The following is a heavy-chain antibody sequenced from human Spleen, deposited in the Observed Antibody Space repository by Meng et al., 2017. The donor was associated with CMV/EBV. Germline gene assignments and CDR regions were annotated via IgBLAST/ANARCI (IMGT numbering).Heavy chain of an antibody. CDR1: GFTFSSYE. Sequence: GESLKISCAASGFTFSSYEMNWVRQAPGKGLEWVSYISSSGSTIYYADSVKGRFTISRDNAKNSLYLQMNSLRAEDTAVYYCATSRFHGDFTDAVNIWGQGTLVTVSS. V-gene: IGHV3-48*03. D-gene: IGHD4-17*01. J-gene: IGHJ3*02. CDR2: ISSSGSTI. CDR3: ATSRFHGDFTDAVNI.